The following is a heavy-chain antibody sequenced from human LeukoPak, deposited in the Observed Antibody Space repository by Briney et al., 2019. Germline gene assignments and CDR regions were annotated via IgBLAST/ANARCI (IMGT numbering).Heavy chain of an antibody. CDR2: IYYSGST. Sequence: SETLSLTCTVSGGSISSYYWSWIRQPPGKGGEWIGYIYYSGSTNYNPSLKSRVNISVDKCKNQFSLKLSSVTAADTAVYYCARDAAVGEVDAFDIWGQGTMVTVSS. CDR1: GGSISSYY. J-gene: IGHJ3*02. CDR3: ARDAAVGEVDAFDI. V-gene: IGHV4-59*01. D-gene: IGHD3-10*01.